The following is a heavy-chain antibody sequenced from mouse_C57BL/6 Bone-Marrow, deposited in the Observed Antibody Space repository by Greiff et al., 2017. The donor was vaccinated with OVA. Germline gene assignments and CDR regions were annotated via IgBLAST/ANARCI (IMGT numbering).Heavy chain of an antibody. D-gene: IGHD3-2*02. V-gene: IGHV1-61*01. CDR3: ARETAKARRGCIDY. Sequence: QVQLQQPGAELVRPGSSVKLSCKASGSTFTSSWMDWVKQSPGQGLEWIGYIYLSVSETNSTQNFKDKATLTVDKSSRTAYRQLSSLTSEDSAVYYCARETAKARRGCIDYWGQGTTLTVSS. CDR1: GSTFTSSW. CDR2: IYLSVSET. J-gene: IGHJ2*01.